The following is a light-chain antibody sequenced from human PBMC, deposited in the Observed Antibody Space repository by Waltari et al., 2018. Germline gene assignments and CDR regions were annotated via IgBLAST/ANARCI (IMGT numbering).Light chain of an antibody. Sequence: DIQMTQSPSSVSASVGDRVTLTCRASQGISSRLAWYQQKPGKAPKLLIYDASSLHSGVPSRFSGSGSGTDFTLTIRSLQPEDFATYYCQQVNSFPRTFGQGTKVEI. CDR1: QGISSR. J-gene: IGKJ1*01. CDR2: DAS. CDR3: QQVNSFPRT. V-gene: IGKV1-12*01.